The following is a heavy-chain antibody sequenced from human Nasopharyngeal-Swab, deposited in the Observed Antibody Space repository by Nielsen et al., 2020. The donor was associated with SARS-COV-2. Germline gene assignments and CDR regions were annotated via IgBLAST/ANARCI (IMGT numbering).Heavy chain of an antibody. V-gene: IGHV3-30*18. CDR1: GFTFSSYG. D-gene: IGHD4-17*01. CDR2: ISYDGSNK. Sequence: GESLKISCAASGFTFSSYGMHWVRQAPGKGLEWVAVISYDGSNKYYADSVKGRFTISRDNSKNTLYLQVNSLRAEDTAVYYCAKSHLGTATSVTSWYFDYWGQGTLVTVSS. CDR3: AKSHLGTATSVTSWYFDY. J-gene: IGHJ4*02.